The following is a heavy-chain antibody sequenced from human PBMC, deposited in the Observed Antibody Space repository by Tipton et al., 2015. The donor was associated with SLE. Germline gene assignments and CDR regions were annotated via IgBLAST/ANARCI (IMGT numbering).Heavy chain of an antibody. V-gene: IGHV3-21*01. D-gene: IGHD1-14*01. CDR3: VRGTRRLEH. Sequence: SLRLSCEASGFTFSSYSMNWVRQAPGKGLEWVSYISSSLSSSGTMYIYYGDSVKGRFTISRDNAKNSLYLQMNTLRVDDTAVYYCVRGTRRLEHWGQGTLVTVSS. CDR2: ISSSLSSSGTMYI. J-gene: IGHJ4*02. CDR1: GFTFSSYS.